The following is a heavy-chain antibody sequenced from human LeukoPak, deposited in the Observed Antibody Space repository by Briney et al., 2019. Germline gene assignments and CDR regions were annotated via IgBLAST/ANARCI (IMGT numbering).Heavy chain of an antibody. CDR2: INPNSGGT. J-gene: IGHJ4*02. Sequence: GASVKVSCKASGYTFTGYYMHWVRQAPGQGLEWMGWINPNSGGTNYAQKFQGRVTMTRDTSISTAYMELSRLRSDDTAVYYCARETGYYSYGNFDYWGQGTLVTVSS. CDR1: GYTFTGYY. CDR3: ARETGYYSYGNFDY. V-gene: IGHV1-2*02. D-gene: IGHD5-18*01.